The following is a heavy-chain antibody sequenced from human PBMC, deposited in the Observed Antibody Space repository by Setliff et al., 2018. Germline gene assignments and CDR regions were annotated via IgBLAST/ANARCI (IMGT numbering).Heavy chain of an antibody. J-gene: IGHJ5*02. V-gene: IGHV3-30*02. CDR1: GFTFSTSA. CDR2: IHYGGGHI. CDR3: AKDRWGYADP. D-gene: IGHD2-2*01. Sequence: GGSLRLSCATSGFTFSTSAMHWLRQSPDNRLEWLAYIHYGGGHIQYADSVKGRFTVSRDNAMGTLFLQMNGLTTDDTAKYFCAKDRWGYADPWGQGTLVTVSS.